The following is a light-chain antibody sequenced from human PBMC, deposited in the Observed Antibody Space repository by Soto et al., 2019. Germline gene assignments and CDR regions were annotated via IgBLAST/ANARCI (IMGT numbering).Light chain of an antibody. V-gene: IGKV3D-20*02. CDR2: DAS. CDR1: RSVSSSF. J-gene: IGKJ5*01. Sequence: EIVLTQSPGTLSLSPGGRATLSCRASRSVSSSFLAWYQQKPGQAPRLLIYDASNRATGTPDRFSGSGSGTDFTLTVSSLRSEDSAVYYCQQYNYWPITFGQGTRLEIK. CDR3: QQYNYWPIT.